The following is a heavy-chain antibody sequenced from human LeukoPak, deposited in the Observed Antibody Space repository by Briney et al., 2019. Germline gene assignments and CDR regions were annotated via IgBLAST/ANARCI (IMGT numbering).Heavy chain of an antibody. CDR3: ARDRALTKQWLVPPTPYYFDY. D-gene: IGHD6-19*01. V-gene: IGHV4-38-2*02. CDR2: IYHSGST. Sequence: SETLSLTCTVSGYSISSGYYWGWIRQPPGKGLEWIGSIYHSGSTYYNPSLKSRVTISVDTSKNQFSLKLSSVTAADTAVYYCARDRALTKQWLVPPTPYYFDYWGQGTLVTVSS. J-gene: IGHJ4*02. CDR1: GYSISSGYY.